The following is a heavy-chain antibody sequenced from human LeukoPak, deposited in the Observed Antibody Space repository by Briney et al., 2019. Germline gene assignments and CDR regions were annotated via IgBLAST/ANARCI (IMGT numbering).Heavy chain of an antibody. V-gene: IGHV4-30-2*01. CDR2: IYHSGST. Sequence: PSQTLSLTCTVSGGSISSGGYYWSWIRQPPGRGLEWIGYIYHSGSTYYNPSLKSRVTISVDGSKNQFSLKLSSVTAADTAVYYCARVQMLSLARYFDYWGQGTLVTVSS. CDR3: ARVQMLSLARYFDY. D-gene: IGHD2-2*01. J-gene: IGHJ4*02. CDR1: GGSISSGGYY.